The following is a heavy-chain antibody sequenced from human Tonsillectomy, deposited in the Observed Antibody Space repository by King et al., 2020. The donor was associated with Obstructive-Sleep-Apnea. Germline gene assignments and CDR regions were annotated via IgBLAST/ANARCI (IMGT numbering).Heavy chain of an antibody. CDR1: GFTFDDYA. CDR3: AKDVDSGWLQPGSSRIAFDI. Sequence: VQLVESGGGLVQPGRSLRLSCAASGFTFDDYAMHWVRQAPGKGLEWVSGISRNSCSIGYADSVKGRFTISRDNAKNSLYLQMNSLRTEDTALYYCAKDVDSGWLQPGSSRIAFDIWGQGTMVTVSS. D-gene: IGHD5-24*01. CDR2: ISRNSCSI. V-gene: IGHV3-9*01. J-gene: IGHJ3*02.